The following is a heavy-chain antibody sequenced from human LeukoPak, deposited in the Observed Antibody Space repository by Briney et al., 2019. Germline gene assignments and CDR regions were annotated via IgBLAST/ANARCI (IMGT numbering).Heavy chain of an antibody. V-gene: IGHV1-69*01. CDR3: ARPYRSGWSIGLEY. J-gene: IGHJ4*02. D-gene: IGHD6-19*01. Sequence: ASVKVSCKASGGTFSSYAISWVRQAPGQGLEWMGGIIPIFGTANYAQKFQGRVTITADESTSTAYMELSSLRSEDTAVYYCARPYRSGWSIGLEYWGQGTLVTVSS. CDR1: GGTFSSYA. CDR2: IIPIFGTA.